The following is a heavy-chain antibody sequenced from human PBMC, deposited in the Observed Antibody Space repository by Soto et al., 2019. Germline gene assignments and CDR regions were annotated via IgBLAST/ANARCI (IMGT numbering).Heavy chain of an antibody. CDR2: ISGSGVGT. J-gene: IGHJ4*02. D-gene: IGHD5-18*01. CDR3: AKEFSGYSYDY. CDR1: GFSLSNYA. Sequence: EVQVLESGGGLVQPGGSLRLSCEASGFSLSNYAMSWVRQAPGKGLEWVSTISGSGVGTDYADSVKGRFTISRDNSKKMLYQQMNGLRVEDTAVYYCAKEFSGYSYDYWSQGTLVTASS. V-gene: IGHV3-23*01.